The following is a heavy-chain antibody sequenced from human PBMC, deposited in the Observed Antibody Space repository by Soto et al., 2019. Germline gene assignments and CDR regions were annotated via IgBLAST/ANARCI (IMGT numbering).Heavy chain of an antibody. CDR1: GYTFTSYG. J-gene: IGHJ4*02. CDR3: ARGRYGDY. D-gene: IGHD1-1*01. Sequence: QVHLVQSGAEVKKPGASVKVSCKGSGYTFTSYGITWVRQAPGQGLEWMGWISAHNGNTHYAQKLQGRVTVTRDTSPNTAYMELRSPRSDDTAVYYCARGRYGDYWGQGALVTVSS. V-gene: IGHV1-18*01. CDR2: ISAHNGNT.